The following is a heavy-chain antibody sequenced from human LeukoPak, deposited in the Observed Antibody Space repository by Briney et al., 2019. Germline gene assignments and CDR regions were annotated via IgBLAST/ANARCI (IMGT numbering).Heavy chain of an antibody. D-gene: IGHD4-17*01. CDR2: ISGSGGST. V-gene: IGHV3-23*01. J-gene: IGHJ4*02. Sequence: GGSLSLSFAASGFPFSSYAMSWVRPAPGKGLEWVSAISGSGGSTYYADSVKGRFTISRDNSKNTLYLQMNSLRAEDTAVYYCAKDPDYGERGGFDYWGQGTLVTVSS. CDR1: GFPFSSYA. CDR3: AKDPDYGERGGFDY.